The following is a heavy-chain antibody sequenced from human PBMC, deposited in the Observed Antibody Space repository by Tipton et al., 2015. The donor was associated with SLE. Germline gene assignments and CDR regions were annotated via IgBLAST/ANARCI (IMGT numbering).Heavy chain of an antibody. CDR2: ISYSGST. CDR3: AGDYDSGSYRFDF. J-gene: IGHJ4*02. CDR1: GGSISSYF. D-gene: IGHD3-10*01. V-gene: IGHV4-59*01. Sequence: TLSLTCTVSGGSISSYFWSWIRQPPGLGLEWIGHISYSGSTNYNPSLKSRVTISVDTSKNQFSLKLNSVTAADTAVYYCAGDYDSGSYRFDFWGQGTLVTVSS.